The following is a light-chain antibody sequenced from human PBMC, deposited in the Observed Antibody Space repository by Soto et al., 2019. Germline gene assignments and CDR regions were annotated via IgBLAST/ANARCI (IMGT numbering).Light chain of an antibody. CDR3: QQRRDWLS. CDR1: QSVSSY. CDR2: DAS. V-gene: IGKV3-11*01. J-gene: IGKJ4*01. Sequence: EIVLKQSPATLSLSPGNRATLSCRASQSVSSYLAWYQQKPGQPPRLLIYDASKSATGIPARFSGSGSGTDFTLTISSLEPEDFAVYFCQQRRDWLSFGGGTKVEIK.